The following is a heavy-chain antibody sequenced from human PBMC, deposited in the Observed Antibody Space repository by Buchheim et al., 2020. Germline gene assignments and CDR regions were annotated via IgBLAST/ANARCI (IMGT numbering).Heavy chain of an antibody. CDR1: GGSIRSYY. CDR3: ARARREDTARGYYYYHMDV. CDR2: IYSSGST. J-gene: IGHJ6*02. Sequence: QVQLQESGPGLVKPSETLSLTCTVSGGSIRSYYWSWIRQSAEKGLEWIGRIYSSGSTSYNPSLGSRGTMSVDTSKNQFSLNLRSVTAADTAVYYCARARREDTARGYYYYHMDVWGQGTT. D-gene: IGHD5-18*01. V-gene: IGHV4-4*07.